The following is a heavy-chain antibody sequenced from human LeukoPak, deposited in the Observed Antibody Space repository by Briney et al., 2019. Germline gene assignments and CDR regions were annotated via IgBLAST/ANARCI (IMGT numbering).Heavy chain of an antibody. Sequence: SETLSLTCTVSGGSISSSTYYWGWIRQPPGKGLEWIGSIYYSGSTYYNPSLKSRVTISVDTSKNQFSLKLSSVTAADTAVYYCARLSYYYDSSGQPGSYYFDYGGQGPRVTVS. CDR3: ARLSYYYDSSGQPGSYYFDY. V-gene: IGHV4-39*01. CDR2: IYYSGST. CDR1: GGSISSSTYY. J-gene: IGHJ4*02. D-gene: IGHD3-22*01.